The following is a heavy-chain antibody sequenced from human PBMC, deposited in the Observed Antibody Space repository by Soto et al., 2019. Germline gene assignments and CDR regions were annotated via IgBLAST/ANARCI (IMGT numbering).Heavy chain of an antibody. J-gene: IGHJ6*02. CDR3: VRSSRRDITASRGMDV. V-gene: IGHV3-64*04. CDR1: GFTFSSNA. CDR2: ISNNGGTT. D-gene: IGHD3-3*01. Sequence: GSLRLSCSASGFTFSSNAMHWVRQAPGKGLEYVSGISNNGGTTYHADSVKDRFFISRDSPKNTLYLQVNSLRTEDTAVYYCVRSSRRDITASRGMDVWGQGTTVTVS.